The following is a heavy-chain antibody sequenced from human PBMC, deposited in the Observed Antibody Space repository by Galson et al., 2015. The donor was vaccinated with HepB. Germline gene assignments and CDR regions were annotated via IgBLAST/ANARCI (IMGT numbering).Heavy chain of an antibody. CDR3: ARGLYGSGSYLFDY. D-gene: IGHD3-10*01. CDR1: GFTFSSYA. J-gene: IGHJ4*02. CDR2: ISYDGSNK. V-gene: IGHV3-30-3*01. Sequence: SLRLSCAASGFTFSSYAMHWVRQAPGKGLEWVAVISYDGSNKYYADSVKGRFTISRDNSKNTLYLQMNSLRAEDTAVYYCARGLYGSGSYLFDYWGQGTLVTVSS.